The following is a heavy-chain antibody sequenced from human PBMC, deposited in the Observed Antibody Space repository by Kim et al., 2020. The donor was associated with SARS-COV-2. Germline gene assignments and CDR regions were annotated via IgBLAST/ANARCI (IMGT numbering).Heavy chain of an antibody. Sequence: ADSVKGRFTISRDNSKNTLYLQMNSLRAEDTAVYYCAKDSSSWSVNWFDPWGQGTLVTVSS. D-gene: IGHD6-13*01. CDR3: AKDSSSWSVNWFDP. J-gene: IGHJ5*02. V-gene: IGHV3-23*01.